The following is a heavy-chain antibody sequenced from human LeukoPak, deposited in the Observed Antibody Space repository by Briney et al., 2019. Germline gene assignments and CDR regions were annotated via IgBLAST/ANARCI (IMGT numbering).Heavy chain of an antibody. CDR3: ARGLRYNSNRQGVDY. Sequence: ASVKVSCKASGYTFTGYYMHWVRQAPGQGLEWMGRINPNSGGTNYAQKFQGRVTITGDTSISTAYMELSRLRSDDTAVYYCARGLRYNSNRQGVDYWGQGTLVTVSS. V-gene: IGHV1-2*06. CDR1: GYTFTGYY. D-gene: IGHD1-20*01. J-gene: IGHJ4*02. CDR2: INPNSGGT.